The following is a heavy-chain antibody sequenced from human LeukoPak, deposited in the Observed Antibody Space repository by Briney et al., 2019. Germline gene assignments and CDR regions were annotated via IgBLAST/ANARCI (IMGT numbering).Heavy chain of an antibody. CDR1: GGSISSSGYY. CDR3: AREAVAGTVNDAFDI. Sequence: SETLSLTCTVSGGSISSSGYYWGWIRQPPGKGLEWIGSVDYTGITSHSPSLKSRVTISVDTSKNQFSLKLSSVTAADTAVYYCAREAVAGTVNDAFDIWGQGTMVTVSS. CDR2: VDYTGIT. J-gene: IGHJ3*02. V-gene: IGHV4-39*07. D-gene: IGHD6-19*01.